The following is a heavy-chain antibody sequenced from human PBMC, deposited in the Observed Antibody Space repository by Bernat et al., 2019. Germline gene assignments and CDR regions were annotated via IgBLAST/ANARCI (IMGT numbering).Heavy chain of an antibody. Sequence: QVQLVESGGGVVQPGRSLRLSCAASGFTFSSYGMHWVRQAPGKGLEWVTVIWYDGSNKYYTDSVKGRFTISRDNSKNTLYLQMNSLRAEDTAVYYCARNGGNYYYYMDVWGQGTTVTVSS. CDR1: GFTFSSYG. V-gene: IGHV3-33*01. J-gene: IGHJ6*03. CDR3: ARNGGNYYYYMDV. D-gene: IGHD7-27*01. CDR2: IWYDGSNK.